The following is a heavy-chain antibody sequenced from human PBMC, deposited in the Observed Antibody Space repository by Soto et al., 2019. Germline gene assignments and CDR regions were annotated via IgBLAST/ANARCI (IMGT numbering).Heavy chain of an antibody. CDR3: ARDQGYYDSSDYKGDAFDI. V-gene: IGHV1-69*13. D-gene: IGHD3-22*01. J-gene: IGHJ3*02. CDR2: IIPMFGTA. CDR1: GGTFSSYA. Sequence: GASVKVSCKASGGTFSSYAISWVRQAPGQGLEWMGGIIPMFGTANYAQKLQGRVTITADDSTSTAYMELSGLRSEDTAVYYCARDQGYYDSSDYKGDAFDIWGQGTMVTVSS.